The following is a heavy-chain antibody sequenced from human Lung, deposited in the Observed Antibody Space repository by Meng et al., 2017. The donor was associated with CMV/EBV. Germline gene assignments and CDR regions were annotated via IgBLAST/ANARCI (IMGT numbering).Heavy chain of an antibody. D-gene: IGHD6-19*01. J-gene: IGHJ4*02. CDR2: MNPNSGNT. Sequence: ASXXVSXKASGYTFTSFDINWVRQATGQGPEWMGWMNPNSGNTGYAQKFQGRVTLTRDTSISTAYMELSSLRSEDTAVYYCARGPSYSSGFHDVWGQGTLVTVSS. CDR1: GYTFTSFD. CDR3: ARGPSYSSGFHDV. V-gene: IGHV1-8*02.